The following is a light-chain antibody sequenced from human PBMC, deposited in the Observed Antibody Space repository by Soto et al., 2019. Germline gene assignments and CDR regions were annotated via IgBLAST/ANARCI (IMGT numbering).Light chain of an antibody. V-gene: IGKV1-5*03. CDR1: QSITTW. CDR2: KAS. J-gene: IGKJ1*01. Sequence: DIQMTQSPSTLSACVGDRVTITCRASQSITTWLAWYQQKPGKAPNLLIYKASSLESGVPSRFSGSASGTEFTLTISSLQPDDFATYYCQKYNSPPWTFGQGTKVEIK. CDR3: QKYNSPPWT.